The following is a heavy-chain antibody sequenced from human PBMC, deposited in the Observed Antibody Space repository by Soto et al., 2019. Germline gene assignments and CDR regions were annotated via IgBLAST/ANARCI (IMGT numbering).Heavy chain of an antibody. V-gene: IGHV4-59*01. D-gene: IGHD1-20*01. CDR3: ARDQYDWNY. J-gene: IGHJ4*02. Sequence: PSETLSLTCTVSGGSIRSNYWSWIRQPPGKGLEWIGYIYYSGSTNYNPSLRGRLTISVDTSKSQFSLKLSSVTAADTAVYFCARDQYDWNYWGQGTLVTVSS. CDR2: IYYSGST. CDR1: GGSIRSNY.